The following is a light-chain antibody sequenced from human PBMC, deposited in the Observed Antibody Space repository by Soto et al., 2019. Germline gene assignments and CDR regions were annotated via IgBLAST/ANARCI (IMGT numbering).Light chain of an antibody. J-gene: IGKJ2*01. Sequence: EIVFTQAPGTLSLSPGERAALSCRASQSVSIRYLAWYQQKPGQAPRLLIYGASSRATGIPDKFSGTGSGTDFTLTISRLGPEDFAVYYCQQYGSSPYTFGLGTKVDIK. V-gene: IGKV3-20*01. CDR1: QSVSIRY. CDR2: GAS. CDR3: QQYGSSPYT.